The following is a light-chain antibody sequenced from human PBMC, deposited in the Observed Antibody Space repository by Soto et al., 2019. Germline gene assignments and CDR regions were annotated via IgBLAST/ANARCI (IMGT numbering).Light chain of an antibody. V-gene: IGKV3-20*01. CDR1: QSVSNNY. CDR3: QCYGSSPPHT. CDR2: GAS. Sequence: EIVLTQSPGTLSLSPGEGATLSCRASQSVSNNYLAWYQQKPGQAPRLLISGASSRAAGIPDRFSGSGSGTDFTLTISRLESEDFVVYYCQCYGSSPPHTFGQGTKLEIK. J-gene: IGKJ2*01.